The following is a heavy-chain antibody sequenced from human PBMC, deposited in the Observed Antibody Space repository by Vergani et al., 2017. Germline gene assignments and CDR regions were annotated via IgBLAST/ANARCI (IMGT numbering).Heavy chain of an antibody. V-gene: IGHV3-66*01. J-gene: IGHJ6*03. CDR2: IYSGGST. Sequence: EVQLVESGGGLVQPGGSLRLSCAASGFTVSSNYMSWVRQAPGKGLEWVSVIYSGGSTYYADSVKGRFTISRDNSKNTLYLQMNSLRAEDTAVYYCARDEVHYDIVTGYHSFYYYYYMDVWGKGTTVTVSS. D-gene: IGHD3-9*01. CDR3: ARDEVHYDIVTGYHSFYYYYYMDV. CDR1: GFTVSSNY.